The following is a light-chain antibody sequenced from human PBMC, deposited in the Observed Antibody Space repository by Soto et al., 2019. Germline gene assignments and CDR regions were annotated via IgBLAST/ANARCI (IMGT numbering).Light chain of an antibody. CDR2: NNN. CDR1: SSNIGSNT. CDR3: AAWDDSLIGYV. J-gene: IGLJ1*01. Sequence: QSVLTQPPSTSGTPGQRVTISCSGGSSNIGSNTVSWCQQLPGTAPKPLIYNNNQRPSGVPDRFSGSKSGTSASLAISGLQSEDEADYYCAAWDDSLIGYVFGTGTKVTVL. V-gene: IGLV1-44*01.